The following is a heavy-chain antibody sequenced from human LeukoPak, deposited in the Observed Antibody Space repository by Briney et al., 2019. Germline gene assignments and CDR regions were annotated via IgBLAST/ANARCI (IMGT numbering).Heavy chain of an antibody. J-gene: IGHJ4*02. CDR1: GYTFTSYA. Sequence: ASVKVSCKASGYTFTSYAMNWVRQAPGQGLEWMGWINTNTGNPTYAQGFTGRFVFSLDTSVSTAYLQISSLKAEDTAVYYCATLLGSGTFYPADYFDYWGQGTLVTVSS. V-gene: IGHV7-4-1*02. CDR3: ATLLGSGTFYPADYFDY. CDR2: INTNTGNP. D-gene: IGHD3-10*01.